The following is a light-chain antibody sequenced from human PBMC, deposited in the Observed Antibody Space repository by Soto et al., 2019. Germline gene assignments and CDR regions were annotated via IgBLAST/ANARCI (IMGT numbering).Light chain of an antibody. Sequence: NVLTQSPGTLSLSPGERATRSCRASQSISSSYLAWYQQKPGQPPRLLIYGASNSATGIPDRLSGSGSGTDFKLTIRRLEPEDFAVYDCQQYSGCPPFTFGGGTKVEIK. J-gene: IGKJ4*01. V-gene: IGKV3-20*01. CDR2: GAS. CDR3: QQYSGCPPFT. CDR1: QSISSSY.